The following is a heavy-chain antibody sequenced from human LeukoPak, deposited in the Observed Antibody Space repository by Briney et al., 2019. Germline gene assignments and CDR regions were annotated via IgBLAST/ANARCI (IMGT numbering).Heavy chain of an antibody. CDR2: INPSDYST. Sequence: WASVKDSCKATGYIFSTYYIHWVRQAPDQELEWMGIINPSDYSTTSAPKFQGRVTMTKDTSTSTVYMDLSSLGSEDTAVYYCAYERSGPFTNWGQGTLVAVSS. CDR1: GYIFSTYY. J-gene: IGHJ4*02. V-gene: IGHV1-46*01. CDR3: AYERSGPFTN. D-gene: IGHD6-19*01.